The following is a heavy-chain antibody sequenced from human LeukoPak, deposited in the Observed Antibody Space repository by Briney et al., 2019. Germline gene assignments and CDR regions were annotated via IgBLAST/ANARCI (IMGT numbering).Heavy chain of an antibody. CDR3: ARICSSTSCYEASGFDY. Sequence: GGSLRLSCAASGFTFSSHDMHWVRQAPGKGLEWVAIISYDGGKKDYADSVKGRFTISRDNSKNSLYLQMNSLRAEDTAVYYCARICSSTSCYEASGFDYWGQGTLVTVSS. CDR2: ISYDGGKK. CDR1: GFTFSSHD. J-gene: IGHJ4*02. D-gene: IGHD2-2*01. V-gene: IGHV3-33*05.